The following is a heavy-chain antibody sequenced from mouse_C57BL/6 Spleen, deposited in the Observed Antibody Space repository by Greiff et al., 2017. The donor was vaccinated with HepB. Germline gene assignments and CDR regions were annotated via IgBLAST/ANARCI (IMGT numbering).Heavy chain of an antibody. CDR1: GYTFTDYY. Sequence: VQLQQSGPELVKPGASVKISCKASGYTFTDYYMNWVKQSHGKSLEWIGDINPDNGGTSYNQKFKGKATLTVDKSSSTAFMELRSLTSEVSAVYYCARTNYVYAMDDWGQGTSVTVSS. V-gene: IGHV1-26*01. D-gene: IGHD1-1*01. J-gene: IGHJ4*01. CDR3: ARTNYVYAMDD. CDR2: INPDNGGT.